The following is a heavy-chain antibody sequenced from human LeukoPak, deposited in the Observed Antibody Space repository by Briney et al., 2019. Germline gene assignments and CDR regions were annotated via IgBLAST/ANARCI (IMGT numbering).Heavy chain of an antibody. V-gene: IGHV4-59*12. CDR3: ARGSPLGQNWFDP. CDR1: GGSISSYY. Sequence: PSETLSLTCTVSGGSISSYYWSWIRQPPGKGLEWIGYIYYSGSTSYKPSLKSRVTISVDTSKNQFSLKLSSVTAADTAVYYCARGSPLGQNWFDPWGQGTLVTVSS. J-gene: IGHJ5*02. CDR2: IYYSGST.